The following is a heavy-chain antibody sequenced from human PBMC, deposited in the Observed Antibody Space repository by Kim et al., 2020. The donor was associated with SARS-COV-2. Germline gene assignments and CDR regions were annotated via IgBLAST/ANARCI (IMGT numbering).Heavy chain of an antibody. V-gene: IGHV3-23*01. Sequence: ADSVKGRFTISRDKSKNTLYLQMNSLRAEDTAVYYCAKKYCSGGSCYSDYWGQGTLVTVSS. J-gene: IGHJ4*02. CDR3: AKKYCSGGSCYSDY. D-gene: IGHD2-15*01.